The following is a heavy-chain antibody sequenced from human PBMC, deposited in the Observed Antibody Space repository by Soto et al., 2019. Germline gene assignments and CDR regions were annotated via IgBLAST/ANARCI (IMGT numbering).Heavy chain of an antibody. D-gene: IGHD2-15*01. V-gene: IGHV3-30-3*01. Sequence: HPXESLKLSCGASAFSFSHYAMHWVRQAPGKGLECVAVISYDGNIKRYADSVKGRSTISRDNSENTLYLQMNSLSPEDTAVYYCARAGYCSGGRCYSPYYYYYGMDVWGQGTTVTVSS. CDR3: ARAGYCSGGRCYSPYYYYYGMDV. CDR1: AFSFSHYA. J-gene: IGHJ6*02. CDR2: ISYDGNIK.